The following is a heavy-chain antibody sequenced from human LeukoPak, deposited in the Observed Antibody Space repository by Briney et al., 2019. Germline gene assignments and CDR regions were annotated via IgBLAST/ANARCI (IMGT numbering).Heavy chain of an antibody. CDR1: GGSISTYY. V-gene: IGHV4-59*01. CDR3: ARSYGLGNYFDY. CDR2: IYYSGSA. J-gene: IGHJ4*02. Sequence: PSETLSLTCTVSGGSISTYYWSWIRQPPGKGLEWIGYIYYSGSAKYNPSLKSRVTISVDTSKNQFSLKLSSVTAADTAVYYCARSYGLGNYFDYWGRGTLVTVSS. D-gene: IGHD3-10*01.